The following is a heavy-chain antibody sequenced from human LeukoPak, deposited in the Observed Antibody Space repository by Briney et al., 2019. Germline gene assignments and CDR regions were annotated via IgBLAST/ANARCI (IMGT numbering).Heavy chain of an antibody. D-gene: IGHD5-12*01. J-gene: IGHJ4*01. V-gene: IGHV3-48*01. CDR1: GFNFIDYS. CDR2: IWISSGNT. Sequence: GGSLRLSCAASGFNFIDYSMNWVRQAPGKGMEWTSNIWISSGNTNYADSVKGRFTISRDKARNSLYLQMNSLRVEDTAMYYCARDHRYAFDNWGHGTLVTVSS. CDR3: ARDHRYAFDN.